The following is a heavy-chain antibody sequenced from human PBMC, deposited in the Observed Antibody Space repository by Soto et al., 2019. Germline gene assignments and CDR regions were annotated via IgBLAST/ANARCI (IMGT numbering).Heavy chain of an antibody. V-gene: IGHV1-2*04. CDR2: INPNSGGT. CDR1: GYTFTGYY. D-gene: IGHD6-13*01. J-gene: IGHJ5*02. CDR3: ARDLGLEAAGNRDRSGWFDP. Sequence: ASVKVSCKASGYTFTGYYMHWVRQAPGQGLEWMGWINPNSGGTNYAQKFQGWVTMTRDTSISTAYMELSRLRSDDTAVYYCARDLGLEAAGNRDRSGWFDPWGQGTLVTVSS.